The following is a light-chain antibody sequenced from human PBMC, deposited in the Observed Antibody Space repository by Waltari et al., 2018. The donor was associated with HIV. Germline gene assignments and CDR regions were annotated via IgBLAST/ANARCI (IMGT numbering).Light chain of an antibody. CDR1: STDIGGYNY. J-gene: IGLJ1*01. CDR3: CSYTGSYTYV. V-gene: IGLV2-11*01. Sequence: QSALTQPRSVSGSPGQSVTIPCTGASTDIGGYNYVSWYQQPPGKAPKLIIFDVSERPSGVPDRFSGSKSGNTASLTISGLQAADEADYYCCSYTGSYTYVFGLGTTVTVL. CDR2: DVS.